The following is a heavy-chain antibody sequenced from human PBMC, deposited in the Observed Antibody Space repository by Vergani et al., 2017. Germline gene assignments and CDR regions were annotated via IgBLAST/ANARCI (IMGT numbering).Heavy chain of an antibody. V-gene: IGHV1-2*04. CDR3: AREGYCSSTSCYAFDY. CDR1: GYTFTGYY. J-gene: IGHJ4*02. D-gene: IGHD2-2*01. Sequence: QVQLVQSGAEVKKPGASVKVSCKASGYTFTGYYMHWVRQAPGQGLEWMGWINPNSGGTNYAQKFQGWVTMTRDTSISTAYMELSRLRSDDTAVYYCAREGYCSSTSCYAFDYWGQGTLVTVSS. CDR2: INPNSGGT.